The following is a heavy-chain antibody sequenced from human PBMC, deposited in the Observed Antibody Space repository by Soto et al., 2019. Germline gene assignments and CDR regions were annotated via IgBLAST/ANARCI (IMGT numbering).Heavy chain of an antibody. Sequence: GGSLRLSCAASGFTFSNAWMSWVRQAPGKGLEWVGRIKSKTDGGTTDYAAPVKGRFTISRDDSKNTLYLQMNSLKTEATAVSYCTTARPYSGILPAYYHFDYWGQGTLVTVFS. CDR2: IKSKTDGGTT. CDR1: GFTFSNAW. J-gene: IGHJ4*02. V-gene: IGHV3-15*01. D-gene: IGHD3-9*01. CDR3: TTARPYSGILPAYYHFDY.